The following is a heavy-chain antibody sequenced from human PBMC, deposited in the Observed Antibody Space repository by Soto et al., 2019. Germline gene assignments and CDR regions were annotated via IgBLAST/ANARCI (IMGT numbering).Heavy chain of an antibody. D-gene: IGHD6-13*01. V-gene: IGHV3-30*18. CDR2: ISYDGSNK. Sequence: GGSLRLSCAASGVTFSSYGMHWVRQAPGKGLEWVAVISYDGSNKYYADSVKGRFTISRDNSKNTLYLQMNSLRAEDTAVYYCAKDIARAHRGYYYGMDVWGQGTTVTVSS. CDR3: AKDIARAHRGYYYGMDV. CDR1: GVTFSSYG. J-gene: IGHJ6*02.